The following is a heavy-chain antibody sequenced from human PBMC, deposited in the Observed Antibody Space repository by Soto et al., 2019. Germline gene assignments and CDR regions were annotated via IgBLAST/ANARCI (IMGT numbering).Heavy chain of an antibody. Sequence: QVQLVQSGAEVKKPGSSVKVSCKASGGTLNKHAITWVRRAPGEGLEWLGGIIPMFGIPNYSQKFQGRVTITADDSTNTSHMESTSLTSDDTAVYYCARGGTSGWLKGAYDVWGQGTMVTVSS. CDR1: GGTLNKHA. J-gene: IGHJ3*01. CDR3: ARGGTSGWLKGAYDV. V-gene: IGHV1-69*01. CDR2: IIPMFGIP. D-gene: IGHD6-19*01.